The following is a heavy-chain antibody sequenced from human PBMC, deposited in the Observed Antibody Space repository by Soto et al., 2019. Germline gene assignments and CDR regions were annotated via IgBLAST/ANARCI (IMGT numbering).Heavy chain of an antibody. Sequence: GGPLRLSCAASGFTFSSQGMIWVRQAPGKGLEWVSYISSTSSTKSYADSVKGRFTISRDNAKNSLYLQMNSLRDEDTAVYYCARRITMVRGPYYYYGMDVWGQGTTVTVSS. CDR2: ISSTSSTK. CDR3: ARRITMVRGPYYYYGMDV. J-gene: IGHJ6*02. D-gene: IGHD3-10*01. V-gene: IGHV3-48*02. CDR1: GFTFSSQG.